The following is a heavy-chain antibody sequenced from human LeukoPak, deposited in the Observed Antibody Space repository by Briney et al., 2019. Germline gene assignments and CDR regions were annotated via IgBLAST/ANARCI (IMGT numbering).Heavy chain of an antibody. CDR1: GYTFTSYY. CDR2: IIPIFGTA. CDR3: AGPQQGYSSGWLHLHIPERPYYYYYMDV. V-gene: IGHV1-69*06. Sequence: APVKVSCKASGYTFTSYYMHWVRQAPGQGLEWMGGIIPIFGTANYAQRFQGRVTITADKSTSTAYMELSSLRSEDTAVYYCAGPQQGYSSGWLHLHIPERPYYYYYMDVWGKGTTVTVSS. J-gene: IGHJ6*03. D-gene: IGHD6-19*01.